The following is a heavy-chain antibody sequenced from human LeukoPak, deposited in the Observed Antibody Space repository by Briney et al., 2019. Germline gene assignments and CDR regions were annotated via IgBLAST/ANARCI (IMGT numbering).Heavy chain of an antibody. CDR1: GYTFTSYG. Sequence: ASVKVSCKASGYTFTSYGISWVRQAPGQGLEWMGWINLDSGGTNYAQKFQGRVTMTRDTSISTAYMELSRLRSDDTAVYYCARDLTIFGVVILTFDYWGQGTLVTVSS. D-gene: IGHD3-3*01. CDR3: ARDLTIFGVVILTFDY. CDR2: INLDSGGT. V-gene: IGHV1-2*02. J-gene: IGHJ4*02.